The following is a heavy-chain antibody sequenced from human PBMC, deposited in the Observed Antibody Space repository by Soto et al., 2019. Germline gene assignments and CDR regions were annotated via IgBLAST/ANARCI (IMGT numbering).Heavy chain of an antibody. J-gene: IGHJ4*02. CDR2: IYPGDSDA. D-gene: IGHD6-19*01. V-gene: IGHV5-51*01. CDR3: ATQVSEKKEQWLGHLDY. Sequence: GESLKVSCKGSGYTFSDWWIAWVRQMPGKGLEWMGIIYPGDSDARYSPAFEGRVTISANKSISTAYLQWTSLKASDTAMSYCATQVSEKKEQWLGHLDYWGQGTLVTVSS. CDR1: GYTFSDWW.